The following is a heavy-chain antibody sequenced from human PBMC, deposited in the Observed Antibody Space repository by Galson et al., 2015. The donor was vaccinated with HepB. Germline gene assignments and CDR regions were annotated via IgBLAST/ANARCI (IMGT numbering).Heavy chain of an antibody. J-gene: IGHJ4*02. D-gene: IGHD2-2*01. CDR2: IITILGIA. CDR3: ARDGIVVQAAMPGY. CDR1: GGTFSSYT. V-gene: IGHV1-69*04. Sequence: SVKVSCKASGGTFSSYTISWVRQAPGQGLEWMGRIITILGIANYAQKFQGRVTITADKSTSTAYMELSSLRSEDTAVYYCARDGIVVQAAMPGYWGQGTLVTVSS.